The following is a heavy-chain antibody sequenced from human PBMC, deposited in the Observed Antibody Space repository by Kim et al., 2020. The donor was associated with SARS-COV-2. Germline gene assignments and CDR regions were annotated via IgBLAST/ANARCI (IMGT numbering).Heavy chain of an antibody. CDR2: THYRSEWYS. Sequence: SQTLSLTCVISGDSVSNRSATWNWIRQSPSRGLEWLGRTHYRSEWYSDYAPSVKSRITVNADTSENQFSLHLSAVTPDDTAVYYCARGSYYGSGSWLHYWGRGSPVTVPS. CDR3: ARGSYYGSGSWLHY. D-gene: IGHD3-10*01. V-gene: IGHV6-1*01. CDR1: GDSVSNRSAT. J-gene: IGHJ4*02.